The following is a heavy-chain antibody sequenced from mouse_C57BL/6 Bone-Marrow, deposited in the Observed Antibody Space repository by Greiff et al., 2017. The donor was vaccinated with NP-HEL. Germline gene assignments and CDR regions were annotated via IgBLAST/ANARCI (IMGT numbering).Heavy chain of an antibody. CDR2: INPNNGGT. CDR3: ARYGVYYFDY. CDR1: GYTFTDYY. J-gene: IGHJ2*01. V-gene: IGHV1-26*01. D-gene: IGHD1-1*02. Sequence: VQLQQSGPELVKPGASVKISCKASGYTFTDYYMNWVKQSHGKSLEWIGDINPNNGGTSYNQKFKGKATLTVDKSSSTAYMELRSLTSEDSAVYYCARYGVYYFDYWGQGTTLTVSS.